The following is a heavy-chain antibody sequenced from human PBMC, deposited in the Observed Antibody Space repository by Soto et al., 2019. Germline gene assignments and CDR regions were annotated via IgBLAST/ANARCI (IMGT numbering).Heavy chain of an antibody. CDR2: IIPIFGTA. CDR1: GGTFSSYA. V-gene: IGHV1-69*06. D-gene: IGHD3-22*01. J-gene: IGHJ1*01. CDR3: ASVGYYYDSSGYYWRFQH. Sequence: QVQLVQSGAEVKKPGSSVKVSCKASGGTFSSYAISWVRQAPGQGLEWMGGIIPIFGTANYAQKFQGRVTITADKSTSTAYMELSSLRSEDTAVYYCASVGYYYDSSGYYWRFQHWGQGTLVTVSS.